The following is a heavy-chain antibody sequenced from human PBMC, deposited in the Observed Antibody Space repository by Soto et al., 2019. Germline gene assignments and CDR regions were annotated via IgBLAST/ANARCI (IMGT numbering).Heavy chain of an antibody. CDR1: GFTFSSYA. CDR3: AKAAVNWNDADAFDM. J-gene: IGHJ3*02. CDR2: ISGRGDNT. V-gene: IGHV3-23*01. Sequence: LRLSCVASGFTFSSYAMSWVRQAPGKGLEWVSAISGRGDNTYYTDSVKGRFTSSRDNSKNTLYLQMNSLRDEDTAVYYCAKAAVNWNDADAFDMWGQGTMVTVSS. D-gene: IGHD1-1*01.